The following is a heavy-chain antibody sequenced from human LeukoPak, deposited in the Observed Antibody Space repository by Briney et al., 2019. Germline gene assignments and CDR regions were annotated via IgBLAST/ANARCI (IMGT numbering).Heavy chain of an antibody. V-gene: IGHV3-74*01. D-gene: IGHD3-3*01. CDR2: INSDVSST. CDR1: GFTFSSYW. CDR3: ARAGITIFGPSV. J-gene: IGHJ4*02. Sequence: GGSLRLFCAPSGFTFSSYWMHWVRQAPGKWLVWVSRINSDVSSTNYADSVKGRFTISRDNAKNTLYLQMNSLRAEDTAVYYCARAGITIFGPSVWGQGTLVTVSS.